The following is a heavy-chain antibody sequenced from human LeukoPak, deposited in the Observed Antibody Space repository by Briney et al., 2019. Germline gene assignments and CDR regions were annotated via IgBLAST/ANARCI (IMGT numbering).Heavy chain of an antibody. CDR1: GYTFTGYH. V-gene: IGHV1-2*02. J-gene: IGHJ5*02. D-gene: IGHD5-12*01. Sequence: ASVKVSCKASGYTFTGYHMHWVRQAPGQGLEWMGWINPNSGGTNYAQKFQGRVTMTRDTSISTAYMELSRLRSDDTAVYYCARVESPLYSGYDGNWFDPWGQGTLVTVSS. CDR2: INPNSGGT. CDR3: ARVESPLYSGYDGNWFDP.